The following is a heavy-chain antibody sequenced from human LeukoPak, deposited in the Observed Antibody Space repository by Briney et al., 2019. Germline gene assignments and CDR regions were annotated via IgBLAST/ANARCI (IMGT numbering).Heavy chain of an antibody. CDR2: IRSKAYGGTT. CDR3: TRDPRTLWFGELWD. CDR1: GFTFGDYA. D-gene: IGHD3-10*01. Sequence: GGSLRLSCTASGFTFGDYAMSWVRQAPGKGLEWVGFIRSKAYGGTTEYAASVKGRFTISRDDSKSIAYLQMNSLKTEDTAVYYCTRDPRTLWFGELWDWGQGTLVTVSS. J-gene: IGHJ4*02. V-gene: IGHV3-49*04.